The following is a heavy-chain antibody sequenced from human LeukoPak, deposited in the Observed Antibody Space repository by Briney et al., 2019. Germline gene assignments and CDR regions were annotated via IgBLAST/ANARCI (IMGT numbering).Heavy chain of an antibody. CDR2: VSAFNGNT. Sequence: ASVKVSCKASGYTFSSYGISWVRQAPGQGLEWMGWVSAFNGNTHSAQKLQGRVTMTTDTSTSTAFMELRSLTSDDTAVYYCARTTGTYSPSGDCWGQGTLVTVSS. CDR1: GYTFSSYG. D-gene: IGHD1-26*01. V-gene: IGHV1-18*01. CDR3: ARTTGTYSPSGDC. J-gene: IGHJ4*02.